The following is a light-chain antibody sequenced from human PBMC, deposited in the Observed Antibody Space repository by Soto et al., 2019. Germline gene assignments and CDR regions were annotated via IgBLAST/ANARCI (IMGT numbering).Light chain of an antibody. CDR1: QSLVYTDGNTY. Sequence: DVVMTQSPLSLPVTLGQPASISCRSSQSLVYTDGNTYLNWFQQRPGQSPRRLIYKVSNRDSGVPDRFSGSWSGTDFTLKISRVEADDVGVYYCMQGTQWPETFGQGTKLEIK. J-gene: IGKJ2*01. CDR3: MQGTQWPET. CDR2: KVS. V-gene: IGKV2-30*01.